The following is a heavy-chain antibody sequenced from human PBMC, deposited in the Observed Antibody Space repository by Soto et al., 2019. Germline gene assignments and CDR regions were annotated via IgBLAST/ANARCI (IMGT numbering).Heavy chain of an antibody. J-gene: IGHJ4*02. V-gene: IGHV3-33*01. CDR1: GFTFSSYG. D-gene: IGHD3-22*01. CDR2: IWYDGSNK. Sequence: QVQLVESGGGVVQPGRSLRLSCAASGFTFSSYGMHWVRQAPGKGLEWVAVIWYDGSNKYYADSVKGRFTISRDNSKNTRYRQMNSLRAEDTAVYYCAREGGYSSAFLDYWGQGTLVTVSS. CDR3: AREGGYSSAFLDY.